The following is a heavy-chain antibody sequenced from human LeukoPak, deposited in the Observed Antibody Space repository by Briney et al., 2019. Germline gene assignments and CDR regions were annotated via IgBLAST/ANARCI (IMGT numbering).Heavy chain of an antibody. CDR1: GGSFTSGNYK. D-gene: IGHD1-26*01. J-gene: IGHJ4*02. Sequence: SQTLSLTCTVSGGSFTSGNYKWSWLRQPAGKGLEWIGRIYTNGNTDYSPSLKSRVTMSIDMSKNQFFLKLSSVTAADTAVYYCARGPDHAKVGYWGQGTLVTVSS. CDR2: IYTNGNT. V-gene: IGHV4-61*02. CDR3: ARGPDHAKVGY.